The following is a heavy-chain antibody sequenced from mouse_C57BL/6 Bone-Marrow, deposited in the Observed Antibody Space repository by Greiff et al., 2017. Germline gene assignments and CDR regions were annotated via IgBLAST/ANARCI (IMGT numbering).Heavy chain of an antibody. CDR3: ARLFMITTRRPFAY. V-gene: IGHV5-15*01. CDR1: GFTFSDYG. CDR2: LSNLAYSI. Sequence: DVMLVESGGGLVQPGGSLKLSCAASGFTFSDYGMAWVRQAPRKGPAWVAFLSNLAYSIYYADTVTGRFTISRENAKNTLYLEMSSLRSEDTAMYYCARLFMITTRRPFAYWGQGTLVTVSA. J-gene: IGHJ3*01. D-gene: IGHD2-4*01.